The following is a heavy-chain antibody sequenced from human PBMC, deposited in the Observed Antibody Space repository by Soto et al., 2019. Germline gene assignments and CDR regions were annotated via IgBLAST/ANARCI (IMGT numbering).Heavy chain of an antibody. CDR2: IDQTGRT. V-gene: IGHV4-34*01. D-gene: IGHD3-10*01. Sequence: QVQLQQWGAGLLKPSETLSLTCAVSGESFSDYLWSWIRQPPGKGLEWIGEIDQTGRTNYNPSLKSQVIMSVNTSKNQFSLNLSSVTAADTAMYYCARGVGSGRDYGLDVWGQGTTVTVS. J-gene: IGHJ6*02. CDR3: ARGVGSGRDYGLDV. CDR1: GESFSDYL.